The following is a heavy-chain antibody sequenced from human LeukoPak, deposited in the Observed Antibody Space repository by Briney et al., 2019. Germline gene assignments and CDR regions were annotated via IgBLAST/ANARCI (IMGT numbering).Heavy chain of an antibody. J-gene: IGHJ4*02. V-gene: IGHV4-59*08. CDR1: GGSISSYY. Sequence: SETLSLTCTVSGGSISSYYWSWIRQPPGKGLEWIGYIYYSGSTNYNPSLKSRVTISVDTSKNQFSLKLSSVTAADTAVYYCASLLYSLWGQGTLVTVSS. CDR3: ASLLYSL. D-gene: IGHD6-13*01. CDR2: IYYSGST.